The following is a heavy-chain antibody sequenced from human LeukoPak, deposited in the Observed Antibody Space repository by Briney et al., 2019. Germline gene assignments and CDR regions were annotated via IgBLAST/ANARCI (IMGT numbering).Heavy chain of an antibody. V-gene: IGHV1-18*01. D-gene: IGHD2-15*01. J-gene: IGHJ6*02. CDR2: ISAYNGNT. Sequence: ASVKVSCKASGDTFSSYAISWVRQAPGQGLEWMGWISAYNGNTNYAQKLQGRVTMTTDTSTSTAYMELRSLRSDDTAVYYCAREDVVVVAATQYYYYYGMDVWGQGTTVTVSS. CDR1: GDTFSSYA. CDR3: AREDVVVVAATQYYYYYGMDV.